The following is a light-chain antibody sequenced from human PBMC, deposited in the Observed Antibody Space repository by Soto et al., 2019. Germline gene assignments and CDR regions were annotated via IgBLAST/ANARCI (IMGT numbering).Light chain of an antibody. CDR2: WAS. Sequence: DIVMTQSPEYLAVSLGERATINCKSSQNVLYSSNNKNLISWYQQKPEQAPKLLINWASTPDSGVPDRFSGSGSGRDFTLTISSLLPEDVAVYYCQQYYSPPRYTFGQGTRLEIK. CDR1: QNVLYSSNNKNL. V-gene: IGKV4-1*01. J-gene: IGKJ2*01. CDR3: QQYYSPPRYT.